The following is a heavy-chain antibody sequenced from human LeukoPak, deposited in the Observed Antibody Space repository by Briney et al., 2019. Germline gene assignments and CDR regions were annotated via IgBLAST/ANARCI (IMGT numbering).Heavy chain of an antibody. D-gene: IGHD4-17*01. V-gene: IGHV3-23*01. CDR3: AKDRDDYGDFAFDY. Sequence: GGSLRLSCAASGFVFTNYVMNWVRQAPGGGLEWVSGISRSGDVTYYADSVKGRFTISRDNSKNTLFLQIDGLRVEDTAIYYCAKDRDDYGDFAFDYWGQGTLVTVSS. CDR1: GFVFTNYV. J-gene: IGHJ4*02. CDR2: ISRSGDVT.